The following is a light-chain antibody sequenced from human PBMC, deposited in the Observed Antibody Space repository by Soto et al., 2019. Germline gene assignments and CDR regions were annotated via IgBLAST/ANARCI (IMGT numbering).Light chain of an antibody. CDR2: GAS. J-gene: IGKJ1*01. Sequence: ETVLTQSPATLSVSPGARATLSCRASRSVSRDLDWYQQKPGQVPRPLIYGASTRASGIPARFSGSGSGTEFTLTISSLQSEDFAVYYCQHYNNWPWTFGQGTKVDIK. V-gene: IGKV3-15*01. CDR3: QHYNNWPWT. CDR1: RSVSRD.